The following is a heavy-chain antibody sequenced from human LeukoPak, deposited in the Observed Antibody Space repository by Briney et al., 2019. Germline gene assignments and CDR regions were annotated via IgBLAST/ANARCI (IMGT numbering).Heavy chain of an antibody. CDR3: ARDPGRGSCFDY. V-gene: IGHV3-7*01. J-gene: IGHJ4*02. CDR1: GFTFSSYW. CDR2: IKQDGSEM. Sequence: GGSLRLSCAASGFTFSSYWMNWVRQAPEKGLEWVANIKQDGSEMYYVDSVKGRFTISRDNAKNSLYLQMNNLRVGDTAVYYCARDPGRGSCFDYWGQGILVTVSS. D-gene: IGHD2-15*01.